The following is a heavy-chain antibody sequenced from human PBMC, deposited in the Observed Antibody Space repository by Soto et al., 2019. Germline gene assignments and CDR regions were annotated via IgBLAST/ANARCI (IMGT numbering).Heavy chain of an antibody. CDR1: GYTLTELS. CDR3: ATWGYSSSSRLYAFDI. V-gene: IGHV1-24*01. D-gene: IGHD6-6*01. Sequence: ASVKVSCKVSGYTLTELSMHWVRQAPGKGLEWMGGFDPEDGETIYAQKFQGRVTMTEDTSTDTAYMEMSSLRSEDTAVYYCATWGYSSSSRLYAFDIWGQGTMVTVSS. CDR2: FDPEDGET. J-gene: IGHJ3*02.